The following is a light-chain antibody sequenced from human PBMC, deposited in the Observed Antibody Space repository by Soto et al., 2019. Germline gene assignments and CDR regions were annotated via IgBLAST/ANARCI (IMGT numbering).Light chain of an antibody. CDR1: QSISSW. J-gene: IGKJ1*01. CDR3: QQYRT. Sequence: DIQMTQSPSTLSASVGDRVTITCRASQSISSWLAWYQQKPGKAPKLLIYDASSVESGVPSRFSGSGSGTEFTLTIRSLQPDDFANDYCQQYRTFGQGTKVEIK. V-gene: IGKV1-5*01. CDR2: DAS.